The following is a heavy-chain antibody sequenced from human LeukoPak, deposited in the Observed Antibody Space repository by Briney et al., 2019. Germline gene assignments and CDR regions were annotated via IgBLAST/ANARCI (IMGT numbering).Heavy chain of an antibody. Sequence: SETLSLTCTVSGGSISSSSYYWGWIRQPPGKGLEWIRSIYYSGSTYYNPSLKSRVTISVDTSKNQFSLKLSSVTAADTAVYYCARNSYEQQLSDYWGQGTLVTVSS. CDR3: ARNSYEQQLSDY. V-gene: IGHV4-39*01. D-gene: IGHD6-13*01. J-gene: IGHJ4*02. CDR2: IYYSGST. CDR1: GGSISSSSYY.